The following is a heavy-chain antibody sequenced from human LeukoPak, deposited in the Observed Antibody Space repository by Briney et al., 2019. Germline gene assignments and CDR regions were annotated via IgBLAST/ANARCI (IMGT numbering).Heavy chain of an antibody. CDR2: INTNTGNP. V-gene: IGHV7-4-1*02. J-gene: IGHJ3*02. D-gene: IGHD5-12*01. Sequence: ASVKVSCKASGYTFTSYAMNWVRQAPGQGLEWMGWINTNTGNPTYAQGFTGRFVFSLDTSVSTAYLQISSLKAEDTAVYYCARGLPYSGYDFGTAFDIWGQGTMVTVSS. CDR1: GYTFTSYA. CDR3: ARGLPYSGYDFGTAFDI.